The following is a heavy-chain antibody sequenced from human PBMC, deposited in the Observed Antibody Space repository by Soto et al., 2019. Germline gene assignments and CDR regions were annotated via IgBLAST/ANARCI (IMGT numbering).Heavy chain of an antibody. CDR3: ARDFLASSSPTGLFDT. CDR1: GFTFSSYW. Sequence: PGGSMRLSCAASGFTFSSYWMSWVRQAPGKGLEWVANIKQDGREKYYVDSVKGRFTISRDNAKNSLYLQMNSLRAEDTAVYYWARDFLASSSPTGLFDTGGQGT. V-gene: IGHV3-7*01. J-gene: IGHJ5*02. CDR2: IKQDGREK. D-gene: IGHD6-13*01.